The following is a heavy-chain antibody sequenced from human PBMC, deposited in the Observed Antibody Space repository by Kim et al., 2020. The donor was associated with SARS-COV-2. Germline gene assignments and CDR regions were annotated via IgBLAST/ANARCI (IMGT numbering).Heavy chain of an antibody. CDR3: ARGRAGAARGSFDY. D-gene: IGHD6-6*01. CDR1: GGSFSGYY. J-gene: IGHJ4*02. Sequence: SETLSLTCAVYGGSFSGYYWSWIRQPPGKGLEWIGEINHSGSTNYNTSLKSRVTISVDTSKNQFSLKLSSVTAADTAVYYCARGRAGAARGSFDYWGQGT. V-gene: IGHV4-34*01. CDR2: INHSGST.